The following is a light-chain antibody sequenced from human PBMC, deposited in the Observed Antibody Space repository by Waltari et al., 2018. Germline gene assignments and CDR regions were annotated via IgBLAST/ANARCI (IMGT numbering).Light chain of an antibody. J-gene: IGKJ2*01. CDR2: DAS. CDR1: KDISNY. CDR3: QQYDNLPRT. V-gene: IGKV1-33*01. Sequence: DIQMTQSPSSLSASVGDRVTITCRASKDISNYLNWYQQKPGKAPKLLIYDASNLETGVPSRFSGSGSGTDFTFTISSLQPEDIATYYCQQYDNLPRTFGQGTKLEIK.